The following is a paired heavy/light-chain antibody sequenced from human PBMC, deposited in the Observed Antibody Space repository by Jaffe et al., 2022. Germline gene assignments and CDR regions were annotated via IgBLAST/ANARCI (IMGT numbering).Heavy chain of an antibody. D-gene: IGHD3-10*01. CDR3: APPPGITMVRGVIGY. J-gene: IGHJ4*02. V-gene: IGHV3-30*02. CDR1: GFTFSSYG. CDR2: IRYDGSNK. Sequence: QVQLVESGGGVVQPGGSLRLSCAASGFTFSSYGMHWVRQAPGKGLEWVAFIRYDGSNKYYADSVKGRFTISRDNSKNTLYLQMNSLRAEDTAVYYCAPPPGITMVRGVIGYWGQGTLVTVSS.
Light chain of an antibody. CDR1: QSISSW. CDR2: KAS. J-gene: IGKJ1*01. CDR3: QQYNSYSTWT. V-gene: IGKV1-5*03. Sequence: DIQMTQSPSTLSASVGDRVTITCRASQSISSWLAWYQQKPGKAPKLLIYKASSLESGVPSRFSGSGSGTEFTLTISSLQPDDFATYYCQQYNSYSTWTFGQGTKVEIK.